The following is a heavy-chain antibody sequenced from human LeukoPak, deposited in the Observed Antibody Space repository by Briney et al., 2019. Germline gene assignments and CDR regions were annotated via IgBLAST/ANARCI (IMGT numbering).Heavy chain of an antibody. J-gene: IGHJ4*02. CDR3: ARGPPFDY. Sequence: SQTLSLTCAISGDSVSRNTAAWNWIRQSPSRGLEWLGRTYYRSEWLNDYAVSVKSRITVNPDTSKSQFSLQLMSVTPDDTAVYYCARGPPFDYWGQGILVTVSS. CDR2: TYYRSEWLN. V-gene: IGHV6-1*01. CDR1: GDSVSRNTAA.